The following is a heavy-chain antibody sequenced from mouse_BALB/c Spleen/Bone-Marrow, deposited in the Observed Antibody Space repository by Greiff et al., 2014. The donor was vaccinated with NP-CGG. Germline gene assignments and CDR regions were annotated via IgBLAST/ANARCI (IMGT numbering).Heavy chain of an antibody. CDR3: ARHDNDGYYLAY. J-gene: IGHJ3*01. Sequence: VQRVESGPGLVAPSQSLSITCTISGFSLTSYGVHWVRQPPGKGLEWLVVIWNDGSTTYNSALKSRLSISKDNSKSQVFLKMNSLQTDDTAMYYCARHDNDGYYLAYWGQGTLVTVSA. D-gene: IGHD2-3*01. V-gene: IGHV2-6-1*01. CDR2: IWNDGST. CDR1: GFSLTSYG.